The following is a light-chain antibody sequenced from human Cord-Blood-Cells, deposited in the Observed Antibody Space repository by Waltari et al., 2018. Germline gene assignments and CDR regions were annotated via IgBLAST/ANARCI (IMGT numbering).Light chain of an antibody. Sequence: EIVMTQSPATLSVSPGGSATLSCRASQRVSSNLAWYQQKPGQAPRLLIYGASTSVTGIPARFSGSGSGTEFTLTISSLQSADYAVYYCQQYNNWPPWTFGQGTKVEIK. CDR1: QRVSSN. J-gene: IGKJ1*01. V-gene: IGKV3-15*01. CDR2: GAS. CDR3: QQYNNWPPWT.